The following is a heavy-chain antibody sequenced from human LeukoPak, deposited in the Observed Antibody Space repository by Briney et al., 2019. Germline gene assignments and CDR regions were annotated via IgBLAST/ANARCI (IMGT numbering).Heavy chain of an antibody. Sequence: SETLSLTCPVYGGSFNGYYWSWIRQPPGKGLEWIGEINHSGSTNYNPSLKSRVTISVDTSKNQFSLKLSSVTAADTAVYYCARGTANWFDPWGEGTLVTVSS. CDR2: INHSGST. J-gene: IGHJ5*02. CDR3: ARGTANWFDP. D-gene: IGHD2-21*02. CDR1: GGSFNGYY. V-gene: IGHV4-34*01.